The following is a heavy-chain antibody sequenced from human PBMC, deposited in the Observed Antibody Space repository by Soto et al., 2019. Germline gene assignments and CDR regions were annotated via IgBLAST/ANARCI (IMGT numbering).Heavy chain of an antibody. CDR2: IHKSGSS. CDR1: GASVSSGSYY. CDR3: ARKLITSFDP. D-gene: IGHD1-20*01. Sequence: SETLSLTCTVSGASVSSGSYYWSWIRQPPGKGLEWIGYIHKSGSSNYNPSLKSRVTISLDTSKNQFSLKLSSVTAADTAMYYCARKLITSFDPWGQGTLVTVSS. J-gene: IGHJ5*02. V-gene: IGHV4-61*01.